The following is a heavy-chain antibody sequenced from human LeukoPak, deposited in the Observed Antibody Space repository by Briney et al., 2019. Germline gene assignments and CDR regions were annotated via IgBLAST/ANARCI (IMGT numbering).Heavy chain of an antibody. J-gene: IGHJ4*02. CDR2: IYYDGST. CDR3: AREGTYPFDY. V-gene: IGHV4-59*01. Sequence: PSETLSLTCTISGGSISSYYWSWIRHPPGKGLEWIGYIYYDGSTNYNPSLKSRVTMSVDKYKNQFSLELSSVTAADTAVYYCAREGTYPFDYWGPGTLVTVSS. CDR1: GGSISSYY.